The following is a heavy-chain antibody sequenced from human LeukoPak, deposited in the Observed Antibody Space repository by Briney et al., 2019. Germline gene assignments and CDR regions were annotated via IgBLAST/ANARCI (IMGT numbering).Heavy chain of an antibody. Sequence: GESLKISCKGSGYIFTNYWIGWVRQMPGKGLEWMGIIYPGDSNTRYSPSFQGQVTFSADKSISTAYLQWSSLKASDTATYYCAKAVAGTRKGFDFWGQGTLVTVSS. V-gene: IGHV5-51*01. D-gene: IGHD6-19*01. CDR3: AKAVAGTRKGFDF. CDR1: GYIFTNYW. J-gene: IGHJ4*02. CDR2: IYPGDSNT.